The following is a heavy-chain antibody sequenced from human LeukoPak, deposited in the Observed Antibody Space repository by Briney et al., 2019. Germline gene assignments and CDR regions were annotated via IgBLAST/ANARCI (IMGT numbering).Heavy chain of an antibody. CDR1: GFIFRDYY. Sequence: GGSLRLSCAASGFIFRDYYMSWIRQAPGKGLEWISYISSSGTTIFYADSVKGRFTTSRDNAKNSLYLQMNSLRAEDTAVYYCANLGGGYDPGDYWGQGTLVTVSS. V-gene: IGHV3-11*01. D-gene: IGHD5-12*01. J-gene: IGHJ4*02. CDR3: ANLGGGYDPGDY. CDR2: ISSSGTTI.